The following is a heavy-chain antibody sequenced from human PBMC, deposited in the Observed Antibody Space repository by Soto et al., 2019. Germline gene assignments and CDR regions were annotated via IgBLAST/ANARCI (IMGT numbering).Heavy chain of an antibody. D-gene: IGHD3-10*01. V-gene: IGHV2-5*02. CDR3: AHHPYYGLGSYSFDY. Sequence: QITLKESGPTLVRPTQTLTLTCTFSGFSLTTSGVGVGWIRQPPGKALKWLAVIYWDDDKPYSSSLKSRLTITKDTSKNQVVLTMTNMDPVDTATYFCAHHPYYGLGSYSFDYWGQGTLVTVSS. J-gene: IGHJ4*02. CDR2: IYWDDDK. CDR1: GFSLTTSGVG.